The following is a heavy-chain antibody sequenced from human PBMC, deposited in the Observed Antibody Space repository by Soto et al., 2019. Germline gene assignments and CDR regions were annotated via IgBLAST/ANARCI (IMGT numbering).Heavy chain of an antibody. CDR3: AGGMTWYYYGMDV. J-gene: IGHJ6*02. CDR1: GFTFSSYG. Sequence: PGGSLRLSCAASGFTFSSYGMHWVRQAPGKGLEWVAVIWYDGSNKYYADSVKGRFTISRDNSKNTLYLQMNSLRAEDTAVYYCAGGMTWYYYGMDVWGQGTTVTV. CDR2: IWYDGSNK. V-gene: IGHV3-33*01. D-gene: IGHD3-16*01.